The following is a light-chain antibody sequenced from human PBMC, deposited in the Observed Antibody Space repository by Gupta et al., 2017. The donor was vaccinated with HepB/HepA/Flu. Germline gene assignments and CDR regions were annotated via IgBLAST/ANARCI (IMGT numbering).Light chain of an antibody. J-gene: IGKJ5*01. CDR3: QHDDTSIT. Sequence: IVLTQSPGTLSWSPGERATLSCRASQSVTSSNLAWYQQKPGQAPGLLIYGASSRAPGIPGRFSGSGAENDFTLTSIGREAEDCAVYYWQHDDTSITFGQGTQVEIK. CDR2: GAS. V-gene: IGKV3-20*01. CDR1: QSVTSSN.